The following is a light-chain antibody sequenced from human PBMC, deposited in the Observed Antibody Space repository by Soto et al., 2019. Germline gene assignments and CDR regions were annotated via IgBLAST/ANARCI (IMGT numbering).Light chain of an antibody. J-gene: IGLJ3*02. CDR1: SSDVGGYNY. Sequence: QSALTQPASVSGSPGQSITISCTGTSSDVGGYNYVSWYQQHPGKAPKLMIYEVSNRPSGVSNRFSGSKSGNTASLTISGLQLEDEADYYCSSYSSSSPLVFGGGTKLTVL. CDR3: SSYSSSSPLV. V-gene: IGLV2-14*01. CDR2: EVS.